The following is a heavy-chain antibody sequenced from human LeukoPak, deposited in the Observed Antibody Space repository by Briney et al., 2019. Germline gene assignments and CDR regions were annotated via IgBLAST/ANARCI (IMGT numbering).Heavy chain of an antibody. CDR1: GFTFSSYS. CDR3: ARDGPRLIAVAGTDFDY. V-gene: IGHV3-21*01. D-gene: IGHD6-19*01. J-gene: IGHJ4*02. Sequence: PGGSLRLSCAASGFTFSSYSMNWVRQAPGKGLEWVSSISSSSSYIYYADSVKGRFTISRDNAKNSLYLQMNSLRAEDTAVYYCARDGPRLIAVAGTDFDYWGQGTLVTVSS. CDR2: ISSSSSYI.